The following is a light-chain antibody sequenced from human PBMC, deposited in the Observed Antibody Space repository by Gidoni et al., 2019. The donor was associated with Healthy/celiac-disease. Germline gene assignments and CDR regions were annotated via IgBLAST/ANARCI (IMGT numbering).Light chain of an antibody. CDR3: QQYNTWPPLT. Sequence: EIVMTQTPATRSVSPGERATLSCRASQRVSSNLAWYQQKPGQAPRLLIYVASTRATGIPARFSGSGSGTDFTLTISSLQSEDFAVYFCQQYNTWPPLTFGGGTQVEIK. J-gene: IGKJ4*01. V-gene: IGKV3-15*01. CDR2: VAS. CDR1: QRVSSN.